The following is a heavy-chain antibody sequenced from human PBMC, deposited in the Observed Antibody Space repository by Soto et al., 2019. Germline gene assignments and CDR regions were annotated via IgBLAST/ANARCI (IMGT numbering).Heavy chain of an antibody. J-gene: IGHJ6*02. V-gene: IGHV3-30-3*01. D-gene: IGHD6-6*01. Sequence: PGGSLRLSCAASGFTFSSYAMHWVRQAPGKGLEWAAVISYDGSNKYYADSVKGRFTISRDNSKNTLYLQMNSLRAEDTAVYYCARVAARRYYGMDVWGQGTTVTVSS. CDR3: ARVAARRYYGMDV. CDR2: ISYDGSNK. CDR1: GFTFSSYA.